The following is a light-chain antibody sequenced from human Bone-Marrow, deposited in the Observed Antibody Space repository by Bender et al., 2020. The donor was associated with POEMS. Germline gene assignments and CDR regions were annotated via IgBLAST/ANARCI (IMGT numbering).Light chain of an antibody. CDR1: SSDVGIYTL. CDR2: EGT. Sequence: QSALTQPASVAGSPGQSITISCTGTSSDVGIYTLVSWYQHHPGKGPKLMIYEGTKRPSGVSYRFSGSKSGNTASLTISGLQAEDEADYYCCSYTSASTWVFGGGTKLTVL. J-gene: IGLJ3*02. V-gene: IGLV2-23*01. CDR3: CSYTSASTWV.